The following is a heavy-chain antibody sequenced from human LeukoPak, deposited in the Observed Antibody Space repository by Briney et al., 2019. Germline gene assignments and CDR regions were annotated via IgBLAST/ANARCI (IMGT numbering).Heavy chain of an antibody. Sequence: SETLSLTCTVSGGSISSDYWSWIRQPPGKGLDWIGYIYYSWSTNYNPSLKSRVTISVDTSKNQFSLKLSSVTAADTAVYYCARDHMIRGYIAWFDPWGQGTLVTVSS. CDR1: GGSISSDY. CDR2: IYYSWST. CDR3: ARDHMIRGYIAWFDP. V-gene: IGHV4-59*01. D-gene: IGHD3-10*01. J-gene: IGHJ5*02.